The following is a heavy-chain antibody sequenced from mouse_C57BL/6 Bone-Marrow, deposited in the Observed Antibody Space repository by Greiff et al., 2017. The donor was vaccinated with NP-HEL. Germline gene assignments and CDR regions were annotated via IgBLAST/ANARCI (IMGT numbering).Heavy chain of an antibody. V-gene: IGHV10-1*01. D-gene: IGHD3-2*02. CDR1: GFSFNTYA. J-gene: IGHJ4*01. CDR3: VRQNSSGYYAMDY. Sequence: EVQLVESGGGLVQPKGSLKLSCAASGFSFNTYAMNWVRQAPGKGLEWVARIRSKSNNYATYYADSVKDRFTISRDDSESMLYLQMNNLKTEDTAMYYCVRQNSSGYYAMDYWGQGTSVTVSS. CDR2: IRSKSNNYAT.